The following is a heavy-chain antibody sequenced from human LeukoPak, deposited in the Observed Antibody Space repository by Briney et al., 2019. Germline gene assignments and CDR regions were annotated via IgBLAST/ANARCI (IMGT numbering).Heavy chain of an antibody. J-gene: IGHJ4*02. CDR3: ARDLSAYSYGFGGDC. CDR1: GVIVSANF. V-gene: IGHV3-66*01. CDR2: MYSVGTT. D-gene: IGHD1-26*01. Sequence: PGGSLRLSCEASGVIVSANFMNWVRQAPGKGLEWVSVMYSVGTTYYADSVKGRFTVSRDPSKNTLYLQMDSLRVEDTAVYYCARDLSAYSYGFGGDCWGQGTRVIVSS.